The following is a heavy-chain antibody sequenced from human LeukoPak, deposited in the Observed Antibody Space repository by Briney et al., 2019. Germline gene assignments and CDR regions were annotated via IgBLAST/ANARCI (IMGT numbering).Heavy chain of an antibody. J-gene: IGHJ1*01. D-gene: IGHD3-22*01. CDR3: AYTGYYYDSSGYHEYFQH. V-gene: IGHV4-31*03. CDR2: IYYSGST. Sequence: SETLSLTCTVSGGSISSGGYYWSWIRQHPGKGLEWIGYIYYSGSTYYNPSLKSRVTISVDTSKNQFSLKLSSVTAADTAVYYCAYTGYYYDSSGYHEYFQHWGQGTLVTVSS. CDR1: GGSISSGGYY.